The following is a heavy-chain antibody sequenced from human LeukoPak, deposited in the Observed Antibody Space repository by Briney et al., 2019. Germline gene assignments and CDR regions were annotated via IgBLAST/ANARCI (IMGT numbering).Heavy chain of an antibody. J-gene: IGHJ4*02. CDR3: ARVGAYCTSTSCLDY. Sequence: ASVKLSCKASGYTFTSYGISWVRQAPGQGLEWMGWISAYNGNTNYALKLQGRVTMTTETSTSTAYMELRSLRSDDTAVYYCARVGAYCTSTSCLDYWGQGTLVTVSS. CDR1: GYTFTSYG. D-gene: IGHD2-2*01. CDR2: ISAYNGNT. V-gene: IGHV1-18*01.